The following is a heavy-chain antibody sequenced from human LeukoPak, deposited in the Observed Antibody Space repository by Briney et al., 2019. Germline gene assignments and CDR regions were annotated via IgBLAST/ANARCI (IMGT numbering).Heavy chain of an antibody. CDR2: IYYSGST. D-gene: IGHD1-1*01. CDR3: ARDRGIGTPLKADY. CDR1: GGSISSSSYY. J-gene: IGHJ4*02. V-gene: IGHV4-39*07. Sequence: SETLSLTCTVSGGSISSSSYYWGWIRQPPGKGLEWIGSIYYSGSTYYNPSLKSRVTISVGTSKNQFSLKLSSVTAADTAVYYCARDRGIGTPLKADYWGQGTLVTVSS.